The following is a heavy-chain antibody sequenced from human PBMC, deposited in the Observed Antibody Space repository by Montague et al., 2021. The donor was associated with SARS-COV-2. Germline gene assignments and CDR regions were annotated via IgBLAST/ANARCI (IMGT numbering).Heavy chain of an antibody. CDR2: ST. D-gene: IGHD3-10*01. J-gene: IGHJ4*02. CDR3: ARADMVRGVTV. Sequence: STNYNHYLKSRVTISVDTSKNQFSLKLSPVTAADTAVYYCARADMVRGVTVWGQGTLVTVSS. V-gene: IGHV4-59*01.